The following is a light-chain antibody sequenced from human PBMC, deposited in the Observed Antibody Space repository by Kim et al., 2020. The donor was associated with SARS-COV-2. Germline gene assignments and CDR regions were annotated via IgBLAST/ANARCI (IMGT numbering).Light chain of an antibody. CDR1: ELANKY. Sequence: SYELTQPHSVSVSPGQTASITCSGDELANKYACWYRQRPGQSPVLIIYQNTKRPSDIPERFSGSKFGNTATLTISGTQTTDEADYYCQAWDSKTAVFGTGTKVTVL. J-gene: IGLJ1*01. CDR2: QNT. CDR3: QAWDSKTAV. V-gene: IGLV3-1*01.